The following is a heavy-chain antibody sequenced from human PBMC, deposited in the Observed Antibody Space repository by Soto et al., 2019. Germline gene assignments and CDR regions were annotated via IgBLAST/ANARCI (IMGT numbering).Heavy chain of an antibody. CDR1: GYSFTSYW. D-gene: IGHD3-9*01. V-gene: IGHV5-51*01. Sequence: PGESLKISCKGSGYSFTSYWIGWVRQMPGKGLEWMGIIYPGDSDTRYSPSFQGQVTISADKSISTAYLQWSSLKASDTAMYYCARHEAPWGYDILTGYSDYWGQGTLVTVSS. CDR2: IYPGDSDT. CDR3: ARHEAPWGYDILTGYSDY. J-gene: IGHJ4*02.